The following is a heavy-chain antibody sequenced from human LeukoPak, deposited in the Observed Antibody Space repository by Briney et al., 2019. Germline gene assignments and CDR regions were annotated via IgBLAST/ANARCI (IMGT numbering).Heavy chain of an antibody. D-gene: IGHD3-10*01. CDR1: GFTFSSYW. Sequence: GSLRLSCAASGFTFSSYWMHWVRQAPGKGLVWVSRINSDGSSTSYADSVKGRFTISRDNAKNTLYLQMNSLRAEDTAVYYCARDIRWFGTFDYWGQGTLVTVSS. CDR3: ARDIRWFGTFDY. J-gene: IGHJ4*02. CDR2: INSDGSST. V-gene: IGHV3-74*01.